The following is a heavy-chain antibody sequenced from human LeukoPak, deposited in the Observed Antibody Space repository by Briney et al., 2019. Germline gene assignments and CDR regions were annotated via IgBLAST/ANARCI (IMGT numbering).Heavy chain of an antibody. D-gene: IGHD3-10*01. CDR1: GGSFSGYY. V-gene: IGHV4-34*01. Sequence: SETLSLTCAVYGGSFSGYYWSWIRQPPGKGLEWIGEINHSGSTNYNPSLKSRVTISVDTSKNQFSLKLSSVTAADTAVYCCARDAGAFDIWGQGTMVTVSS. CDR2: INHSGST. CDR3: ARDAGAFDI. J-gene: IGHJ3*02.